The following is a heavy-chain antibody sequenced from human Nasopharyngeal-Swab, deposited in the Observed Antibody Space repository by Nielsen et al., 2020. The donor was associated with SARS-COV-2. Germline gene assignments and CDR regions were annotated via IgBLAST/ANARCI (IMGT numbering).Heavy chain of an antibody. J-gene: IGHJ6*02. V-gene: IGHV4-38-2*02. Sequence: SETLSLTCTVSGYSISSGYYWGWIRQPPGKGLEWIGSIYHGGSTYYNPSLKSRVTISIDTSKNQFSLKLSSVTAADTAVYYCARDPVLFVFRFLEWSGSQAGGMDVWGQGATVTVSS. CDR1: GYSISSGYY. D-gene: IGHD3-3*01. CDR3: ARDPVLFVFRFLEWSGSQAGGMDV. CDR2: IYHGGST.